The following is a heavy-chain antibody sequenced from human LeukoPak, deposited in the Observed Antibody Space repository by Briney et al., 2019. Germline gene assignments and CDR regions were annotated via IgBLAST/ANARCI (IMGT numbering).Heavy chain of an antibody. CDR2: IIPIFGTA. CDR3: ARACSSTSCLMKPRVGGIRGNWFDP. J-gene: IGHJ5*02. CDR1: GYTFINYG. D-gene: IGHD2-2*01. V-gene: IGHV1-69*05. Sequence: GASVKVSCKASGYTFINYGISWVRQAPGQGLEWMGGIIPIFGTANYAQKFQGRVTITTDESTSTAYMELSSLRSEDTAVYYCARACSSTSCLMKPRVGGIRGNWFDPWGQGTLVTVSS.